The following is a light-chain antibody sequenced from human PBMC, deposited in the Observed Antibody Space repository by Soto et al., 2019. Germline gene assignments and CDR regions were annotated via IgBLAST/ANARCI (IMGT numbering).Light chain of an antibody. CDR1: QSVSSSY. J-gene: IGKJ1*01. CDR3: QQYGSSPET. Sequence: EIVLTQSPGTLSLSPGERATLSCRASQSVSSSYLAWYQQKPGQAPRLLIYGASSRATGIPDRFSGSGSGTAFTLTISRREPEDFAVYCCQQYGSSPETFGQGNKVEIK. CDR2: GAS. V-gene: IGKV3-20*01.